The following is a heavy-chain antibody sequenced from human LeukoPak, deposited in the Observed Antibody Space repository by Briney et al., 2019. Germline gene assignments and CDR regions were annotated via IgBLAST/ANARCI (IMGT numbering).Heavy chain of an antibody. CDR3: ARQARVTHFYGGFGSHFDF. Sequence: GGSLRLSCAASGFTFRTSWMRWVRQVPGKGLEWVAYINEDGIETYYVHSLRGRFTISRDNANNSLFLQMDSLRAEDTAVYYCARQARVTHFYGGFGSHFDFWGQGILVTVSS. V-gene: IGHV3-7*01. CDR1: GFTFRTSW. J-gene: IGHJ4*02. CDR2: INEDGIET. D-gene: IGHD3-10*01.